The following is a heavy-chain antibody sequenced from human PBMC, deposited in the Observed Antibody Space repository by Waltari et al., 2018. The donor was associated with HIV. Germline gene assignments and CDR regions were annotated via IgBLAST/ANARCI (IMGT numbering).Heavy chain of an antibody. D-gene: IGHD5-12*01. V-gene: IGHV4-59*01. J-gene: IGHJ4*02. CDR3: ARGRRWLQFHGHYYFDY. CDR2: ISYSGIT. CDR1: GDSITGNY. Sequence: QVQLQESGTGLVKPSETLSLTYNVSGDSITGNYWNWIRQPPGKEPEWIGYISYSGITNYTPSLKSRVSMSLVSSKSQFSLKLRSVTALDTAVYYCARGRRWLQFHGHYYFDYWGQGILVTVSS.